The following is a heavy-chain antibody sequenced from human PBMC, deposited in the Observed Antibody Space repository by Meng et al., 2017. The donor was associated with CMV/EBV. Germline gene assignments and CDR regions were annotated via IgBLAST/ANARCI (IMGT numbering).Heavy chain of an antibody. CDR3: AKAVASY. J-gene: IGHJ4*02. Sequence: GESLKISCAASGFTFSSYGMHWVRQAPGKGLEWVAFIRYDGSHKYYADSVKGRFTISRDNSKNTLYLQMNSLRAEDTAVYYCAKAVASYWGQGTLVTVSS. D-gene: IGHD4-23*01. CDR1: GFTFSSYG. CDR2: IRYDGSHK. V-gene: IGHV3-30*02.